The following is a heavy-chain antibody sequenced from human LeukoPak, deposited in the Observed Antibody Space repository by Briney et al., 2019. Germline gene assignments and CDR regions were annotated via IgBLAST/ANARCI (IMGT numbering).Heavy chain of an antibody. CDR1: GYTFTGYY. J-gene: IGHJ3*02. CDR3: AVTGYSSSWYGAYDAFDI. CDR2: INPNSGGT. V-gene: IGHV1-2*04. Sequence: GASVKVSCKASGYTFTGYYMHWVRQAPGQGLEWMGWINPNSGGTNYAQKFQGWVTMTRDTSISTAYMELSRLRSDDTAVYYCAVTGYSSSWYGAYDAFDIWGQGTMVTVSS. D-gene: IGHD6-13*01.